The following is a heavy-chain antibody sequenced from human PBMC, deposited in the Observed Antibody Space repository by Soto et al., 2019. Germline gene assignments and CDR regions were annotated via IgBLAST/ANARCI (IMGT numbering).Heavy chain of an antibody. CDR1: GFTFSSYL. J-gene: IGHJ6*02. V-gene: IGHV3-74*01. CDR2: IKSDGSST. CDR3: ARSVRSGSFPYYYYAMDV. Sequence: PGGSLRLSCAPSGFTFSSYLMHWVRQAPGKGLGWVSRIKSDGSSTSYADSVKGRFTISRDNAKNTLDLQMHGLRAEDMAVYYCARSVRSGSFPYYYYAMDVWGQGTTVTVSS. D-gene: IGHD3-10*01.